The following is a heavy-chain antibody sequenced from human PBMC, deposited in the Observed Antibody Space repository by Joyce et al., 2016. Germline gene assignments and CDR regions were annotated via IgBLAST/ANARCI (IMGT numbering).Heavy chain of an antibody. D-gene: IGHD1-26*01. CDR2: SIPILGIP. CDR3: ATMGDSGYYDY. V-gene: IGHV1-69*02. CDR1: GGTFSSET. J-gene: IGHJ4*02. Sequence: QVQLVQSGAEVKKPGSSVKVSCKASGGTFSSETFTWVRQAPGQGLEYMGRSIPILGIPNFAQRFQGRVTITAEKSTNTAYMELSRLTSEDTAVYYCATMGDSGYYDYWGQGTLVTVSS.